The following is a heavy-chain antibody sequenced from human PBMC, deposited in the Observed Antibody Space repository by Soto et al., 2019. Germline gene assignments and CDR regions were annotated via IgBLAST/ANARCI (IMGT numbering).Heavy chain of an antibody. CDR3: ARDGGCSSSNCYNYYYYGLDV. Sequence: GGSLRLSCAASGFTFSDYYMSWIRQAPGKGLEWVSYISSSSSTIYYAESVKGRFTISRDNAKNSLYLQMNSLRAEDTAVYYCARDGGCSSSNCYNYYYYGLDVWGQGTTVTVSS. CDR1: GFTFSDYY. CDR2: ISSSSSTI. J-gene: IGHJ6*02. D-gene: IGHD2-2*02. V-gene: IGHV3-11*01.